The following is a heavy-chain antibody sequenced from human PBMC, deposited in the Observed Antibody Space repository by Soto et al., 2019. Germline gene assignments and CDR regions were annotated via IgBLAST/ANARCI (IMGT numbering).Heavy chain of an antibody. Sequence: SETLSLTCTVSGGSISTSNYYWGWIRQPPGEGLEWIGSIQYSGRTNYNPSLKSRVTISVDTSKNQFSLKLSSVTAADMAVYYCAKYEVATMLEYWGQGTLVTVSS. D-gene: IGHD5-12*01. CDR3: AKYEVATMLEY. CDR1: GGSISTSNYY. CDR2: IQYSGRT. J-gene: IGHJ4*02. V-gene: IGHV4-39*01.